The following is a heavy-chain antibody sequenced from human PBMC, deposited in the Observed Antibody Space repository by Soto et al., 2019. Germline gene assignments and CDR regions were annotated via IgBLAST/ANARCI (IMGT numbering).Heavy chain of an antibody. Sequence: EVQLVESGGGLVQPGGSLRLSCAASGFTFSNSWMSWVRQAPGKGLEWVADINPVESENYYVDSVKGRFTVSRDNAKNSLYLQMNSLRVEDTALYYCARAPAWGSLDYWGLGTLVTVSS. V-gene: IGHV3-7*01. CDR2: INPVESEN. J-gene: IGHJ4*02. CDR1: GFTFSNSW. CDR3: ARAPAWGSLDY. D-gene: IGHD7-27*01.